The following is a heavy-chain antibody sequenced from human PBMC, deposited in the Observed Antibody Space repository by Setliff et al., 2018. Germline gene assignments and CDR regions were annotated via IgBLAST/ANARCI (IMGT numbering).Heavy chain of an antibody. V-gene: IGHV5-51*01. D-gene: IGHD3-10*01. CDR2: IFPGDSAT. Sequence: GESLKIACKGSGYTFTEYLIGWVRQMPGQGLEWMGIIFPGDSATKYSPSFQGQVTMSVDKSINTAYLQWSSLRASDTAIYYCARVGDYMGYYYNYYMDVWGKGTTVTVSS. J-gene: IGHJ6*03. CDR3: ARVGDYMGYYYNYYMDV. CDR1: GYTFTEYL.